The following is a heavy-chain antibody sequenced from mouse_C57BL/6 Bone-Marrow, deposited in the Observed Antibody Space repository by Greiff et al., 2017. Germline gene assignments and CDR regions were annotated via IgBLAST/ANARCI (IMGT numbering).Heavy chain of an antibody. CDR1: GYTFTSYW. Sequence: QVQLQQPGAELVRPGSSVKLSCKASGYTFTSYWMHWVKQRPIQGLEWIGNIDPSDSETHYNQKFKDKATLTVDKSSSTAYMRLSSLTSEDSAVYCGARDGNYGFYAMDYWGQGTSVTVSS. J-gene: IGHJ4*01. CDR2: IDPSDSET. V-gene: IGHV1-52*01. D-gene: IGHD2-1*01. CDR3: ARDGNYGFYAMDY.